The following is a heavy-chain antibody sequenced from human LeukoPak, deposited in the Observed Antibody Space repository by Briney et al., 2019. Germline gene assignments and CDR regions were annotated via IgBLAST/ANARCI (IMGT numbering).Heavy chain of an antibody. D-gene: IGHD3-3*01. V-gene: IGHV3-11*06. Sequence: PGGSLRLSCAASGFTFSDYYMSWLRQAPGKGLEWVSYISSSSSYTNYADSVKGRFTISRDNAKNSLYLQMNSLRAEDTAVYYCARGIGSQLRSGWFDPWGQGTLVTVSS. CDR2: ISSSSSYT. CDR1: GFTFSDYY. J-gene: IGHJ5*02. CDR3: ARGIGSQLRSGWFDP.